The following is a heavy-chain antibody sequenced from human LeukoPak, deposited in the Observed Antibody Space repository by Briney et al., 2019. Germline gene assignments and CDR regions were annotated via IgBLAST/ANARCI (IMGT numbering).Heavy chain of an antibody. D-gene: IGHD5-12*01. Sequence: GGSLRLSCAASGFTFSSYSMMWVRQAPGKGLEWVSYISSSSTTIHYADSVKGRFTISRDNAKNSVYLQMNSLRAEDTAVYYCAKDQPPTNWGQGTLVTVSS. V-gene: IGHV3-48*01. CDR3: AKDQPPTN. J-gene: IGHJ4*02. CDR1: GFTFSSYS. CDR2: ISSSSTTI.